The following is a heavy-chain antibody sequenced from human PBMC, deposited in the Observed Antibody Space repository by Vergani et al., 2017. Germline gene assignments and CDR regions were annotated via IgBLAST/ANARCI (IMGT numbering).Heavy chain of an antibody. D-gene: IGHD1-14*01. CDR3: TLGPGNRGFDY. V-gene: IGHV3-15*01. CDR1: GFIFNNAW. CDR2: IKSVSDGGKR. J-gene: IGHJ4*02. Sequence: EVQLLESGGGLVKPGGSLRLSCEASGFIFNNAWMSWVRQAPGKGLEYIGHIKSVSDGGKRDYAAPVKGRFNNSREDSTNKVYLQMNSLKIEDTGVYYCTLGPGNRGFDYVCQGTMVIVSS.